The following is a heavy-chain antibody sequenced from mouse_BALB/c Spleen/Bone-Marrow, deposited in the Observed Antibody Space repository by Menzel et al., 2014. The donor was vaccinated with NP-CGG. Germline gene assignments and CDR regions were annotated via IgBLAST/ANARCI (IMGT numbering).Heavy chain of an antibody. D-gene: IGHD2-2*01. CDR2: ISSGGNYT. CDR3: ARHGGYDAGAWFAY. J-gene: IGHJ3*01. Sequence: EVKLVESGGGLVKPGGSLKLSCAASGFTFSSYAMSWVRQTPEKRLEWVATISSGGNYTYYPGSVKGRFSISRDNAKNTLYLQMSSLRSEDTAVYYCARHGGYDAGAWFAYWGQGTLVTVSA. V-gene: IGHV5-9-3*01. CDR1: GFTFSSYA.